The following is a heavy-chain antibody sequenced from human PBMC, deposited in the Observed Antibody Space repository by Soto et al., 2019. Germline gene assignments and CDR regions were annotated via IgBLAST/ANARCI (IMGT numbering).Heavy chain of an antibody. V-gene: IGHV4-31*03. D-gene: IGHD2-21*01. J-gene: IGHJ5*02. Sequence: SETQSLTCNVSGAALNSGNYYWSWIRQVPGNGLEWIGHIYVTGAVDYNPSLRDRITISQDTSERQFSLNLRLATAADTPVYYCARLRIATNNYKWFDPWGQGTLVTVSS. CDR1: GAALNSGNYY. CDR3: ARLRIATNNYKWFDP. CDR2: IYVTGAV.